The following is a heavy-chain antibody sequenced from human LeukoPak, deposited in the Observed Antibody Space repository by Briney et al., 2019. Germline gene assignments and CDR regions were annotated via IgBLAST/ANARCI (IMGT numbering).Heavy chain of an antibody. CDR1: GYTFTSYG. D-gene: IGHD3-10*01. CDR3: ARAVGMVQGELIDYYYYMDV. V-gene: IGHV1-18*01. J-gene: IGHJ6*03. CDR2: VCVYNGNT. Sequence: ASVKVSCKASGYTFTSYGISWLRQPPGQGLEWVGWVCVYNGNTNYAQTLQGRVTMTTDTSTSTAYMELRSLRSDDTAVYYCARAVGMVQGELIDYYYYMDVWGKGTTVTVSS.